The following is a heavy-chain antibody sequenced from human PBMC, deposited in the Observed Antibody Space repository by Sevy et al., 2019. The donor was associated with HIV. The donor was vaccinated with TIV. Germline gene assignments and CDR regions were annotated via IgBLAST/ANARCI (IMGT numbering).Heavy chain of an antibody. J-gene: IGHJ4*02. D-gene: IGHD6-19*01. V-gene: IGHV3-74*01. CDR3: AREGAAWDGCNFLHLGY. CDR2: INSDGSST. CDR1: GFTFSSYW. Sequence: GGSLRLSCAASGFTFSSYWMHWVRQAPGKGLVWVSRINSDGSSTSYADSVKGRFTISRDNAKNTLYLQMNSLRAEDTAVYYCAREGAAWDGCNFLHLGYWGQGTLVTVSS.